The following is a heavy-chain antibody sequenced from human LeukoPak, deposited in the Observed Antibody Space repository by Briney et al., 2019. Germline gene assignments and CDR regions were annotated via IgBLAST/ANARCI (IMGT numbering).Heavy chain of an antibody. CDR3: ARIEDVTRGYNHAYYFDY. J-gene: IGHJ4*02. Sequence: SETLSLTCTVSGGSISSYYWSWIRQPPGKGLEWIGNIFHNGNTYYNPSLKSRVTMSIDTSKKQFSLKLRTATAADTAVYYCARIEDVTRGYNHAYYFDYWGQGTLVTVSS. V-gene: IGHV4-59*04. CDR2: IFHNGNT. CDR1: GGSISSYY. D-gene: IGHD5-18*01.